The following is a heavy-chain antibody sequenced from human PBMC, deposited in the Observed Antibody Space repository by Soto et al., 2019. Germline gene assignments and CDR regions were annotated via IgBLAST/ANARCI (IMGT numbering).Heavy chain of an antibody. Sequence: PSETLSLTCTVSGVSFSSGGYYWSWIRQQPRKGLEWIGYIYYSGSTYYNPSLKSRVTISVDTSMNQFSLTLSSVTAADTAVYFCARDPYHYGISGHYFFDYWSQGTLVTVSS. J-gene: IGHJ4*02. D-gene: IGHD3-22*01. CDR1: GVSFSSGGYY. CDR2: IYYSGST. CDR3: ARDPYHYGISGHYFFDY. V-gene: IGHV4-31*03.